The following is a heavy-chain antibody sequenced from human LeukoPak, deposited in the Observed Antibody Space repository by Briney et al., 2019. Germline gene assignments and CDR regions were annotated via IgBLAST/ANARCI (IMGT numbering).Heavy chain of an antibody. CDR2: IYYSGST. CDR3: ARAPHEQQLVL. J-gene: IGHJ4*02. CDR1: GGSISSGNYY. Sequence: SSETLSLTCTVSGGSISSGNYYWSWIRQPPGKGLEWIGYIYYSGSTNYNPSLKSRVTISVDTSKNQFSLKLSSVTAADTAVYYCARAPHEQQLVLWGQGTLVTVSS. D-gene: IGHD6-13*01. V-gene: IGHV4-61*01.